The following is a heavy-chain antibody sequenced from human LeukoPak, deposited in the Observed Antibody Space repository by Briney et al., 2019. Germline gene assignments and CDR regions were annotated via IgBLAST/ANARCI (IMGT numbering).Heavy chain of an antibody. CDR3: ANGYYYDSSGYYATGPFDY. Sequence: PGGSLRLSCAASGFTFSSYGMHWVRQAPGKGLEWVAFIRYDGSNKYYADSVKGRFTISRDNSKNTLYLRMNSLRAEDTAVYYCANGYYYDSSGYYATGPFDYWGQGTLVTVSS. D-gene: IGHD3-22*01. CDR2: IRYDGSNK. CDR1: GFTFSSYG. J-gene: IGHJ4*02. V-gene: IGHV3-30*02.